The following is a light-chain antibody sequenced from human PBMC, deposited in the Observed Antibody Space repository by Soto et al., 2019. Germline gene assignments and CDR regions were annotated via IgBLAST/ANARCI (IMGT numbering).Light chain of an antibody. CDR1: QNINMW. V-gene: IGKV1-5*03. Sequence: DLQMTQSPSTLSASVGDRVTITCRASQNINMWLAWYQQKPGTAPKLLIYKASTLESGVPSRFSGNGSGTDFTLTISSLQPDDSATYYCQQYNGLPTWTFGQGTKVEMK. CDR2: KAS. CDR3: QQYNGLPTWT. J-gene: IGKJ1*01.